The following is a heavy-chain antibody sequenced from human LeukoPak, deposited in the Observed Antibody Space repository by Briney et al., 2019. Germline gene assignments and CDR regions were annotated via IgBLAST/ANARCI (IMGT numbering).Heavy chain of an antibody. CDR1: GYTFTGYY. Sequence: ASVKVSCKASGYTFTGYYMHWVRQAPGQGLEWMGWINPNSGGTNYAQKFQGRVTMTRDTSISTAYMELSRLRSDDTAVYYCARDNRFKDGYNHFDYWGQGTLVTVSS. V-gene: IGHV1-2*02. CDR3: ARDNRFKDGYNHFDY. D-gene: IGHD5-24*01. J-gene: IGHJ4*02. CDR2: INPNSGGT.